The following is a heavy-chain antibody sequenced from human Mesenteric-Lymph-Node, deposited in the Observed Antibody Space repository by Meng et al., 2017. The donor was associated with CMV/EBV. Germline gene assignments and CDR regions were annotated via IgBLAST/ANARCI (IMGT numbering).Heavy chain of an antibody. D-gene: IGHD3-3*01. Sequence: GESLKISCAASGFTFSSYTMTWVRQALGKGLEGISGVSGSGGSTYYADSVKGRFTISRDNSKNTLYLQMNSLRAEDTAVYYCARGDKRLVEWLLNRGYFNYGMDVWGQGTTVTVSS. CDR3: ARGDKRLVEWLLNRGYFNYGMDV. CDR1: GFTFSSYT. J-gene: IGHJ6*02. CDR2: VSGSGGST. V-gene: IGHV3-23*01.